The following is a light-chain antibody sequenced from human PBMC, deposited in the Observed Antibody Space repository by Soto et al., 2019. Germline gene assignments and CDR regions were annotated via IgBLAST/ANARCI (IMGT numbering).Light chain of an antibody. Sequence: QSALTQPASVSGSPGQSITISCTGTSSDVGGYNYVSWYQHHPGKAPKLIIYEVNNRPSGVSTRFSGSKSGNTASLTISGLQAEDEADYYCSSYTTSSTLVFGGGTKLTVL. CDR3: SSYTTSSTLV. CDR2: EVN. CDR1: SSDVGGYNY. V-gene: IGLV2-14*01. J-gene: IGLJ3*02.